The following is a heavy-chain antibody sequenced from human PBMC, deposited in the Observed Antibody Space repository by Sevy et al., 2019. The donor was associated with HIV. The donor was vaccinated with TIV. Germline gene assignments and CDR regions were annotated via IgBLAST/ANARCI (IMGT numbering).Heavy chain of an antibody. CDR2: IYSGGST. D-gene: IGHD3-22*01. CDR3: ARYYDSSGPSPGGFDY. Sequence: GGSLRLSCAASVFTFSSYAVHWVRQAPGKGLEWVSVIYSGGSTYYADSVKGRFTISRDNSNNTLFLQMNSLRVEDTAVYYCARYYDSSGPSPGGFDYWGQGTLVTVSS. J-gene: IGHJ4*02. V-gene: IGHV3-66*01. CDR1: VFTFSSYA.